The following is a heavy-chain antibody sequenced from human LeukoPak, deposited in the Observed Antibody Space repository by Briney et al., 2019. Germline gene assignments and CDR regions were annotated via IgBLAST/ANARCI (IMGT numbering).Heavy chain of an antibody. Sequence: ASVKVSCKASGYTFTGYYMHWVRQAPGQGLEWMGWINPNSGGTNYAQKFQGRVAMTRDTSISTAYMELSRLRSDDTAVYYCAXDTXSYGTPYNWFDPWGQGTLVTVSS. D-gene: IGHD1-14*01. CDR1: GYTFTGYY. CDR2: INPNSGGT. CDR3: AXDTXSYGTPYNWFDP. J-gene: IGHJ5*02. V-gene: IGHV1-2*02.